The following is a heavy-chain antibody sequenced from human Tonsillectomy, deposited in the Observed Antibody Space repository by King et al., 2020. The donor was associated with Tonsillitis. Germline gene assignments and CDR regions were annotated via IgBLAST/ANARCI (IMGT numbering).Heavy chain of an antibody. J-gene: IGHJ3*02. Sequence: QLVQSVGGLVQPGGSLRLSCAASGFTFSSYAMSWVRQAPGKGLEWVSVIYSGGSSTYYADSVKGRFTISRDNSKNTLYLQMNSLRAEDTAVYYCAKTLGFDDAFDIWGQGTMVTVSS. CDR3: AKTLGFDDAFDI. CDR2: IYSGGSST. D-gene: IGHD3-10*01. CDR1: GFTFSSYA. V-gene: IGHV3-23*03.